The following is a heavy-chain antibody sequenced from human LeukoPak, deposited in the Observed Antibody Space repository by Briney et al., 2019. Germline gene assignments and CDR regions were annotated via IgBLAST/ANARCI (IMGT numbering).Heavy chain of an antibody. Sequence: PSETLSLTCAVSGGSISSSSYYWGWIRQPPGKGLEWIGSIYHGGSTYYNPSLKSRVTISVDTSKNQFSLKVKSVTVADTAVYYCARVGDYGDYVNWFDPWGQGTLVTVSS. J-gene: IGHJ5*02. D-gene: IGHD4-17*01. V-gene: IGHV4-39*07. CDR1: GGSISSSSYY. CDR2: IYHGGST. CDR3: ARVGDYGDYVNWFDP.